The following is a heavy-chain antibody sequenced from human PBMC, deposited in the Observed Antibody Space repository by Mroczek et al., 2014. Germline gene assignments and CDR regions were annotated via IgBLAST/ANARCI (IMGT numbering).Heavy chain of an antibody. J-gene: IGHJ5*02. CDR1: GGSISSGSYY. Sequence: KESGPGLVKPSQTLSLTCTVSGGSISSGSYYWSWIRQPAGKGLEWIGRIYTSGSTNYNPSLKSRVTMSVDTSKNQFSLKLSSVTAADTAVYYCARDLCSSTSCYLPWFDPWGQGTLVTVSS. CDR3: ARDLCSSTSCYLPWFDP. V-gene: IGHV4-61*02. CDR2: IYTSGST. D-gene: IGHD2-2*01.